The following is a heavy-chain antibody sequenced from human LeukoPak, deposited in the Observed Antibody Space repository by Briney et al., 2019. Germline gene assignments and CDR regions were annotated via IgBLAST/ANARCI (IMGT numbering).Heavy chain of an antibody. CDR3: ARGGSYYTSGSYLGY. CDR2: IYHRGSA. D-gene: IGHD3-10*01. V-gene: IGHV4-59*01. Sequence: PSETLSLTCTVAGGSISSYYWSWIRQPPGKGLEWIGYIYHRGSANYNPSLKSRVAISLDTSKNQFSLKLSSVTAADTAVYYCARGGSYYTSGSYLGYWGQGTLVTVSS. CDR1: GGSISSYY. J-gene: IGHJ4*02.